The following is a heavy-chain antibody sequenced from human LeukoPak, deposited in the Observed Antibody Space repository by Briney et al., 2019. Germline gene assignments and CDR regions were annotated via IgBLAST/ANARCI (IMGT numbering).Heavy chain of an antibody. CDR2: INPNSGGT. CDR1: GYTFTGYF. D-gene: IGHD2-8*01. CDR3: ARGHYTNGVYYLYNWFDP. J-gene: IGHJ5*02. Sequence: GASVKVSCKASGYTFTGYFLHWVRQAPGQGLDWIGWINPNSGGTNCAQKFQGRVTMTRDTSISTAYMELSRLKSDDTAVYYCARGHYTNGVYYLYNWFDPWGQGTLVTVSS. V-gene: IGHV1-2*02.